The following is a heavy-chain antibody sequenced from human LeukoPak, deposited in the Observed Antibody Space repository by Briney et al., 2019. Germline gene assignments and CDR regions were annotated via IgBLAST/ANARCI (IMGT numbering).Heavy chain of an antibody. CDR1: GGSISTSGYY. J-gene: IGHJ4*02. CDR3: ARVVGSGSYVYYFDN. Sequence: PSQTLSLTCTVSGGSISTSGYYWSWISQHPGKGLEWIGYIYYSGDAYYNPSLESRATISVDTSKNQFSLKVSSVTAADTAVYFCARVVGSGSYVYYFDNWGQGTLVTVSS. CDR2: IYYSGDA. D-gene: IGHD3-10*01. V-gene: IGHV4-31*03.